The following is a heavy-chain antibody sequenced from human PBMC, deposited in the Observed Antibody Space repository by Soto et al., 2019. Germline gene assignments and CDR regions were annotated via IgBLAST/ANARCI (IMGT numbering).Heavy chain of an antibody. J-gene: IGHJ1*01. CDR1: GGTFRSHT. D-gene: IGHD6-13*01. CDR3: AGSFGIAGAEHFQH. Sequence: QAQLVQSGAEVKKPGSSVKVSCKASGGTFRSHTITWVRQAPGQGLEWMGGFIPIFGSANYAQKFQGRVSITADESTSTIYMELTSLRSQDTAVYYCAGSFGIAGAEHFQHWGQGTLVTVSS. V-gene: IGHV1-69*01. CDR2: FIPIFGSA.